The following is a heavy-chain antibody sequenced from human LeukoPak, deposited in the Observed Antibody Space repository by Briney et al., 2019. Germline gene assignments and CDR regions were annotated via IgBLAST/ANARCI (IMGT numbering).Heavy chain of an antibody. CDR3: ARGGAARPDY. CDR1: GFTFSSYG. D-gene: IGHD6-6*01. V-gene: IGHV3-48*01. CDR2: ISSSSSAI. Sequence: GGSLRLSCAASGFTFSSYGINWVRQTPGKGLEWVSYISSSSSAINYADSVRGRFTISRDNAKNSLNLQMNSLRPEDTAVYYCARGGAARPDYWGQGTLVTVSS. J-gene: IGHJ4*02.